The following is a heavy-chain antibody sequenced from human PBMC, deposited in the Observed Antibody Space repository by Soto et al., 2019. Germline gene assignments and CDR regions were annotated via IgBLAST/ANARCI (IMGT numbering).Heavy chain of an antibody. CDR2: ITWNGVAM. V-gene: IGHV3-9*01. Sequence: EVQLVESGGNLVQPGRSLRLSCAASGFAFRDFAFHWVRQTPGKGLEWVSGITWNGVAMGYADSVKGRFTISRDDAKNSLYLQMNSLRPEDTALYYCAKSSVTTHHLYQYMDVWGKGTSVTVS. J-gene: IGHJ6*03. D-gene: IGHD1-1*01. CDR1: GFAFRDFA. CDR3: AKSSVTTHHLYQYMDV.